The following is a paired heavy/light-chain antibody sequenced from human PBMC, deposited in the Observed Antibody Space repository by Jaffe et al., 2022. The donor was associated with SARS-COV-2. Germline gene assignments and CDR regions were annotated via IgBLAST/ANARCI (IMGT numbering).Light chain of an antibody. CDR1: QAISTY. V-gene: IGKV1-12*01. J-gene: IGKJ2*01. CDR3: QQANGFPYT. CDR2: AAS. Sequence: DIQMTQSPSSVSASVGDRVTITCRASQAISTYLAWYQQKPGKAPKLLIYAASSLQSGVPSRFSGSGSGTDFTLTINGLQPDDFATYYCQQANGFPYTFGQGTKLEIK.
Heavy chain of an antibody. Sequence: QLQLQESGPGLAKPSETLSLSCSVSGGSMSGAGHYWAWIRQPPGRGLEWIGSIYYSGKTYYHPSLESRLTISVDTSSNHFSLKLSSVTAADTATYYCVRHVDKYHDFWSGSYSNQFYGMDVWGQGTTVTVS. CDR2: IYYSGKT. D-gene: IGHD3-3*01. CDR3: VRHVDKYHDFWSGSYSNQFYGMDV. CDR1: GGSMSGAGHY. J-gene: IGHJ6*02. V-gene: IGHV4-39*01.